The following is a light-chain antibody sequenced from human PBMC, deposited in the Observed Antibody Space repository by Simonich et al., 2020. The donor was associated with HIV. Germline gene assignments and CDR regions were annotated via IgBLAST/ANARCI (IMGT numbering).Light chain of an antibody. CDR1: QSVLYSSNNKNY. CDR2: WAS. Sequence: DIVMTQSPDSLAVSLGERATINCKSSQSVLYSSNNKNYLAWYQQKPGQPPKLLIYWASTRESGVPDRFSGSGSGTDFTLTISSLQAEDVAVYYCHQYSSTPQKFGQGTKVEIK. J-gene: IGKJ1*01. CDR3: HQYSSTPQK. V-gene: IGKV4-1*01.